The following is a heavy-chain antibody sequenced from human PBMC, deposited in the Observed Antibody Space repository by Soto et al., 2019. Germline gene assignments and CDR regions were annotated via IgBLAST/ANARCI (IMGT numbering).Heavy chain of an antibody. J-gene: IGHJ4*02. CDR1: GGTFSSYA. CDR2: IIPIFGTT. Sequence: ASVKVSCKASGGTFSSYAISWVRQAPGQGLEWMGGIIPIFGTTKYAQKFQGRVTITADESTSTAYMELSSLRSEDTAVYYCARGWELPGYFDYWGQGTLVTVSS. V-gene: IGHV1-69*13. CDR3: ARGWELPGYFDY. D-gene: IGHD1-26*01.